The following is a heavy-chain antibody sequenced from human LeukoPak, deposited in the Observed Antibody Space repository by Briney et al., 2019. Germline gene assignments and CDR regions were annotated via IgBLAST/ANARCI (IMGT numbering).Heavy chain of an antibody. CDR2: IYSGGST. Sequence: GGSLRLSCAASGFTVSSNYMSWVRQAPGKGLEWVSVIYSGGSTYYADSVKGRFNISRDNSKNTLYLQMNSLRAEYTAVYYCAKGLSLYSSGFDYWGQGTLVTVSS. V-gene: IGHV3-66*01. CDR3: AKGLSLYSSGFDY. J-gene: IGHJ4*02. CDR1: GFTVSSNY. D-gene: IGHD6-19*01.